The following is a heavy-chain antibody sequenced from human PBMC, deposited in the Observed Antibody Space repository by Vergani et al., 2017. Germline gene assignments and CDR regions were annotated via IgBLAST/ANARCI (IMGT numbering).Heavy chain of an antibody. J-gene: IGHJ3*02. Sequence: QVQLQQWGAGLLKPSETLSLTCAVYGGSFSGYYWSWIRQPPGKGLEWIGEINHSGSTNYNPSLKSRVTISVDTSKNQFSLKLSSVTAADTAVYYCAMGSLDKLYDFWSGYQGIDAFDIWGQGTMVTVSS. CDR3: AMGSLDKLYDFWSGYQGIDAFDI. V-gene: IGHV4-34*01. CDR2: INHSGST. CDR1: GGSFSGYY. D-gene: IGHD3-3*01.